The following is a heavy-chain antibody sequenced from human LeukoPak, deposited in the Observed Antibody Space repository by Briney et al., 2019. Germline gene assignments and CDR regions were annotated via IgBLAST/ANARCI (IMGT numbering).Heavy chain of an antibody. CDR2: INSDGSST. Sequence: GGSLRLSCAASGFTSSSYWMHWVRQAPGKGLVWVSRINSDGSSTSYADSVKGRFTISRDNAKNTLYLQMNSLRAGDTAVYYCAREGNWNDEEWFDPWGQGTLVTVSS. V-gene: IGHV3-74*01. CDR3: AREGNWNDEEWFDP. D-gene: IGHD1-20*01. J-gene: IGHJ5*02. CDR1: GFTSSSYW.